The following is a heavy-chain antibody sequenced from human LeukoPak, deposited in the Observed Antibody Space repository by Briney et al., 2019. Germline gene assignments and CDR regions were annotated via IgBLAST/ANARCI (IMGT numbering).Heavy chain of an antibody. Sequence: GGSLRLSCAASGSTFSSYSMNWVRQAPGKGLEWVSYISSSSSTIYYADSVKGRFTISRDNSKNTLYLQMNSLRAEDTAVYYCARELVPTNYYYYGMDVWGQGTTVTVSS. V-gene: IGHV3-48*01. CDR2: ISSSSSTI. CDR3: ARELVPTNYYYYGMDV. D-gene: IGHD3-10*01. J-gene: IGHJ6*02. CDR1: GSTFSSYS.